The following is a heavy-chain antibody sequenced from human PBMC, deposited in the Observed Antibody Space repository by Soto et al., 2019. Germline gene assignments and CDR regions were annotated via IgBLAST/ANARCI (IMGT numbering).Heavy chain of an antibody. D-gene: IGHD3-3*01. Sequence: ASVKVSCTASGYILTSYGISWVRQAPGQGLEWMGWISAYNGDTNYAQKLQGRVTMTTDTSTSTAYMELRSLRSDDTAVYYCARGYDFWSGYQQLDYWGQGTLVTVSS. CDR1: GYILTSYG. CDR3: ARGYDFWSGYQQLDY. J-gene: IGHJ4*02. CDR2: ISAYNGDT. V-gene: IGHV1-18*01.